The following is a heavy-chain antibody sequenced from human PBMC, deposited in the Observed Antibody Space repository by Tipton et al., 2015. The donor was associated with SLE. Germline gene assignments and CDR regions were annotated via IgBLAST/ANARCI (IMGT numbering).Heavy chain of an antibody. J-gene: IGHJ4*02. CDR3: ARGSPLVPGLIDY. CDR2: IYYSGST. D-gene: IGHD2-2*01. CDR1: GGSISSGGYY. V-gene: IGHV4-31*03. Sequence: TLSLTCTVSGGSISSGGYYWSWIRQHPGKGLEWIGYIYYSGSTYYNPSLKSRVTFSLDKSKNQFSLKLISMTAADTAVYYCARGSPLVPGLIDYWGQGTLVTVSS.